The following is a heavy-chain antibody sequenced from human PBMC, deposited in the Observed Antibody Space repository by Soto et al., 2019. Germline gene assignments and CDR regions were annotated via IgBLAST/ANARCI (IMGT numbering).Heavy chain of an antibody. V-gene: IGHV1-69*01. J-gene: IGHJ6*02. D-gene: IGHD3-10*01. Sequence: QVQLVQSGAEVKKPGSSVKVSCKASGGTFSSFAISWVRQAPGRGLEWMGGIIPIFGATNYAQKFQGRVTIAADDSTGTAYMELSSLRSEDTAVYYCVRAGAVTAVYGMDVWGQGTMVTVSS. CDR3: VRAGAVTAVYGMDV. CDR2: IIPIFGAT. CDR1: GGTFSSFA.